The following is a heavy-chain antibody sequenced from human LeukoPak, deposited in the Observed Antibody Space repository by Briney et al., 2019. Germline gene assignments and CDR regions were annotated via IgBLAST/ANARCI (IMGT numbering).Heavy chain of an antibody. J-gene: IGHJ4*02. CDR3: VTAAHFDY. CDR2: IYAGDSDT. Sequence: GESLKISCKGSGYRFTSCWIGWVRQMPGKGLEWMAIIYAGDSDTRYSPSFQGQVTISVDKSISTAYLQWSSLKASDTAIYYCVTAAHFDYWGQGTLVTVSS. CDR1: GYRFTSCW. V-gene: IGHV5-51*01. D-gene: IGHD6-13*01.